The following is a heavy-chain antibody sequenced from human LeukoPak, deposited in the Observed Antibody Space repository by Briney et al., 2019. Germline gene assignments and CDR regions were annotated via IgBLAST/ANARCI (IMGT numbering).Heavy chain of an antibody. CDR3: ARQMYFGELLLIDS. D-gene: IGHD3-10*01. V-gene: IGHV4-59*08. J-gene: IGHJ4*02. CDR1: GGSISSYY. CDR2: IYYSGST. Sequence: SETLSLTCTVSGGSISSYYWSWLRQPPGKGLEWIGYIYYSGSTYIHPTLKSRVTISVDTSKNQFSLSLSSVTVADTAVYYCARQMYFGELLLIDSWGQGTLVTVSS.